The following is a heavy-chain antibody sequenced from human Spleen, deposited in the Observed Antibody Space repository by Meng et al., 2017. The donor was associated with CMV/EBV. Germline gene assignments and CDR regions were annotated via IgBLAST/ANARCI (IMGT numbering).Heavy chain of an antibody. Sequence: GGSLRLSCAASGFTFSSYSMNWVRQAPGKGLEWVSSISSSRSYINYADSVKGRFTISRDSSKNTLYLQMNSVRAEDTAVYYCARDISVLDAFDIWGQGTMVTVSS. CDR3: ARDISVLDAFDI. CDR2: ISSSRSYI. J-gene: IGHJ3*02. V-gene: IGHV3-21*01. D-gene: IGHD2-21*01. CDR1: GFTFSSYS.